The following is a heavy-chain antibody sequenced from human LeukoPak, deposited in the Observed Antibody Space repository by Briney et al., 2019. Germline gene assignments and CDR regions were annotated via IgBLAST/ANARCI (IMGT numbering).Heavy chain of an antibody. CDR2: INHSGST. Sequence: SETLSLTCAVYGGSFSGYYWSWIRQPPGKGLEWIGEINHSGSTNYNPSLKSRVTISVDTSKNQFSLKLSSVTAADTAVYYCARGYPDIVVVPDTRKINAFDIWGQGTMVTVSS. V-gene: IGHV4-34*01. J-gene: IGHJ3*02. CDR1: GGSFSGYY. D-gene: IGHD2-2*01. CDR3: ARGYPDIVVVPDTRKINAFDI.